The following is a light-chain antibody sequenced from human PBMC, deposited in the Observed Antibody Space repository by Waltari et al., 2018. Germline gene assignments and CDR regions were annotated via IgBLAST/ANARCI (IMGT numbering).Light chain of an antibody. CDR3: QSYDSSLSRSV. J-gene: IGLJ1*01. Sequence: QSVLTPPPSVSGAPGQRGTISCTGSSPNLGGGHDVHWYQQLPRTAPQLLIYENTNRPSGVPDRFSGSKSGSSASLAITGLQADDEADYYCQSYDSSLSRSVFGAGTTVTVL. CDR2: ENT. V-gene: IGLV1-40*01. CDR1: SPNLGGGHD.